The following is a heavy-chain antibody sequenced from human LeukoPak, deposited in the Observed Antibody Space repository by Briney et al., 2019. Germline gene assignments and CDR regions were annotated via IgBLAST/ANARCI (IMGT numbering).Heavy chain of an antibody. V-gene: IGHV3-49*03. CDR3: TRDRGAYNLYDY. D-gene: IGHD1-1*01. Sequence: GGSLRLSCTASGFTFGDYAMSWIRQAPGKGLEWVGFIRSEAYGETADYAASVKGRFTISRDDSKAIAYLQMNSLKTEDAAVYHCTRDRGAYNLYDYWGQGTLVTVSS. CDR1: GFTFGDYA. CDR2: IRSEAYGETA. J-gene: IGHJ4*02.